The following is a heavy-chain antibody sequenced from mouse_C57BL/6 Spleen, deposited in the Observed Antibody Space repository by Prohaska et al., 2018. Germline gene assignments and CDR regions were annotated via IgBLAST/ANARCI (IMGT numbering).Heavy chain of an antibody. Sequence: EVKLEASGGGLVQPGGSMKLSCVASGFTFSNYWMNWVRQSPEKGLEWVAQIRLKSDNYATHYAVSVKGRLTISRDESKSSVYPQTNNLRSEERCNYSVTGDYGGSTECIGVNGLGPSVTVESESRYYQNV. D-gene: IGHD1-1*01. V-gene: IGHV6-3*01. CDR1: GFTFSNYW. CDR2: IRLKSDNYAT. J-gene: IGHJ1*01. CDR3: TGDYGGSTECIGVNGLGPSVTVESESRYYQNV.